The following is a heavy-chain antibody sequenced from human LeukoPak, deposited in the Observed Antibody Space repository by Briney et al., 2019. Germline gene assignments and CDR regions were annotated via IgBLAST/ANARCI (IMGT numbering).Heavy chain of an antibody. CDR1: GFTFSGYA. V-gene: IGHV3-64*01. CDR3: ARALSTVSYAFDI. CDR2: ISSNGGST. Sequence: GGSLRLSCAASGFTFSGYAMHWVRQAPGKGLEYVSAISSNGGSTYYANSVKGRFTISRDNSKNTLYLQMNSLRAEDTAVYYCARALSTVSYAFDIWGQGTMVTVSS. J-gene: IGHJ3*02. D-gene: IGHD1-1*01.